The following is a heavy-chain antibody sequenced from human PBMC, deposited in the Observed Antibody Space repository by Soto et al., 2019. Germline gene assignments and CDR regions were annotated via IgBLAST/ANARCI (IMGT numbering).Heavy chain of an antibody. Sequence: EMLLVESGGGLVQPGGSLRLSCVASGFTFSGYWMSWVRQAPGKGLEWVANINRDGSEEHYVDSVKGRFTISRDNAKNSVYLQMYSLRGDDSAVYYCARDPGPRSASIRGLGWFDPWGQGTLVTVSS. D-gene: IGHD2-2*01. CDR3: ARDPGPRSASIRGLGWFDP. CDR1: GFTFSGYW. J-gene: IGHJ5*02. CDR2: INRDGSEE. V-gene: IGHV3-7*03.